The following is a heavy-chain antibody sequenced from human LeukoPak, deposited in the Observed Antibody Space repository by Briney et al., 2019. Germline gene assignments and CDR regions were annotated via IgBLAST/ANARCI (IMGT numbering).Heavy chain of an antibody. V-gene: IGHV3-48*04. D-gene: IGHD4-17*01. Sequence: QPGGSLRLSCAASGFTFSEYVMSWVRQAPGKGLEWVSSITSTSGSIYYADSVKGRFTISRDNAKNSLYLQMNSLKAEDTAVYYCARTQTMTTVTAYDYWGQGTLVTVSS. J-gene: IGHJ4*02. CDR1: GFTFSEYV. CDR2: ITSTSGSI. CDR3: ARTQTMTTVTAYDY.